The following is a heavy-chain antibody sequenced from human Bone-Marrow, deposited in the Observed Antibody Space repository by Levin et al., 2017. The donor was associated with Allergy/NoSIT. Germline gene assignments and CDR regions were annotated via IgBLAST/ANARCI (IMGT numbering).Heavy chain of an antibody. J-gene: IGHJ4*02. D-gene: IGHD6-19*01. CDR1: GYTFTSYY. Sequence: ASVKVSCKASGYTFTSYYMHWVRQAPGQGLEWMGIINPSGGSTSYAQKLQGRVTMTRDTSTSTVYMELSSLRSEDTAVYYCARDQVAVAGMDYWGQGTLVTVSS. V-gene: IGHV1-46*01. CDR3: ARDQVAVAGMDY. CDR2: INPSGGST.